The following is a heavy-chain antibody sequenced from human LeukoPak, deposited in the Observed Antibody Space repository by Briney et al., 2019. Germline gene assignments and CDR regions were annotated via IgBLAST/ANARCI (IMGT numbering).Heavy chain of an antibody. J-gene: IGHJ3*02. D-gene: IGHD3-10*01. Sequence: GGSLRLSCAASGFHFSTHGMNWVRQAPGKGLEWVSAISGSGGSTYYADSVKGRFTISRDNSKNTLYLQMNSLRAEDTAVYYCAKGAGGAFDIWGQGTMVTVSS. CDR3: AKGAGGAFDI. V-gene: IGHV3-23*01. CDR2: ISGSGGST. CDR1: GFHFSTHG.